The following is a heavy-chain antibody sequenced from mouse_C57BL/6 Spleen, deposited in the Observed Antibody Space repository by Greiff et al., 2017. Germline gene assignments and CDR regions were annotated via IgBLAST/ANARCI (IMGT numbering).Heavy chain of an antibody. J-gene: IGHJ1*03. CDR1: GYTFTSYW. D-gene: IGHD4-1*01. V-gene: IGHV1-61*01. CDR3: ARRGAQTGDWYFDV. Sequence: QVQLQQPGAELVRPGSSVKLSCKASGYTFTSYWMDWVKQRPGQGLEWIGNIYPSDSETHYNQKFKDKATLTVDKSSSTAYMQRSSLTSEDSAVYYCARRGAQTGDWYFDVWGTGTTVTFSS. CDR2: IYPSDSET.